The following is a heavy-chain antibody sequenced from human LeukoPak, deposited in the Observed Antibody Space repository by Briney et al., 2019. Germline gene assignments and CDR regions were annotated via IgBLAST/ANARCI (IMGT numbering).Heavy chain of an antibody. CDR1: GFTFSSYA. D-gene: IGHD2-15*01. Sequence: PGGSLRLSCAASGFTFSSYAMIWVRQAPGKRLEWVSAISGSGCSKYYADSVKGRFTFSRDNSKTTLYLQMNSRRAEDTAVYYCAKDRDGPYIVVVVAALNYWGQGTLVTVSS. V-gene: IGHV3-23*01. J-gene: IGHJ4*02. CDR2: ISGSGCSK. CDR3: AKDRDGPYIVVVVAALNY.